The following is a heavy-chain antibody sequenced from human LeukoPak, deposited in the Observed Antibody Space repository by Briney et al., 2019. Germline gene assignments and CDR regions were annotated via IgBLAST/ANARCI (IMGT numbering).Heavy chain of an antibody. Sequence: GGSLRLSCAASGFTFSSYAMSWVRQAPGKGLEWVSAISGSGGSTYYADSVKGRFTISRDNSKNTLYLQMIRLRAEDTAVYYCAKAQGIAVAMNYYYYYGMDAWGQGTTVTVSS. V-gene: IGHV3-23*01. CDR2: ISGSGGST. J-gene: IGHJ6*02. CDR3: AKAQGIAVAMNYYYYYGMDA. CDR1: GFTFSSYA. D-gene: IGHD6-19*01.